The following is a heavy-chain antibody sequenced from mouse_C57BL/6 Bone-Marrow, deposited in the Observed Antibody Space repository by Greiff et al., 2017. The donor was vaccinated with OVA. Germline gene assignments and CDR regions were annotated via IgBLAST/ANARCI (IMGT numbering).Heavy chain of an antibody. V-gene: IGHV5-12*01. Sequence: DVMLVESGGGLVQPGGSLKLSCAASGFTFSDYYMYWVRQTPEKRLEWVAYISNGGGSTYYPDTVKGRFTISSDNAKNTLYLQMSRLKSEDTAMYYCARGYYYGSSPLDYWGQGTTLTVSS. CDR2: ISNGGGST. D-gene: IGHD1-1*01. CDR3: ARGYYYGSSPLDY. J-gene: IGHJ2*01. CDR1: GFTFSDYY.